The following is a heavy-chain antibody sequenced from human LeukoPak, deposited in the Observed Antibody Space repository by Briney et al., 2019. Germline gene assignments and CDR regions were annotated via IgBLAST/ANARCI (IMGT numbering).Heavy chain of an antibody. D-gene: IGHD2-8*01. Sequence: GGSLKLSCAASGFTFSGSATHWVRQASGKGLEWVGRIRSKANSYATAYAASVKGRFTISRDDSKNTAYLQMNSLKTEDTAVYYCTRNGQTYYYYGMDVWGKGTTVTVSS. CDR1: GFTFSGSA. CDR3: TRNGQTYYYYGMDV. CDR2: IRSKANSYAT. J-gene: IGHJ6*04. V-gene: IGHV3-73*01.